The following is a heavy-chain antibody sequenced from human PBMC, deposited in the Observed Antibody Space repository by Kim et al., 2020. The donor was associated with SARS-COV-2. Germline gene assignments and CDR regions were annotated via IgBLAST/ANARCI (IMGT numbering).Heavy chain of an antibody. CDR1: GYSFSNFG. J-gene: IGHJ4*02. CDR3: AKRGEGYID. Sequence: ASVKVSCKTSGYSFSNFGIHWVRQAPGQGLEWMGWINVGNGDTKLPQKLQGRVSITRDTSAATIYMELTSLTSEDAGVYYCAKRGEGYIDWGQGTPVTVSS. D-gene: IGHD5-12*01. V-gene: IGHV1-3*01. CDR2: INVGNGDT.